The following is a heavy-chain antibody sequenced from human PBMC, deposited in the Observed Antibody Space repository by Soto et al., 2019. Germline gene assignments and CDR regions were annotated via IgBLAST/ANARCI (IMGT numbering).Heavy chain of an antibody. V-gene: IGHV3-33*08. Sequence: PWGSLRLSCAASGFTCISHGGRWIRQTPGKGLEWVAVIWYDGSNKYYADSVKGRFTISRDNSKNTLYLQMNSPRAEDTAVYYCARGARSLYCSGGSCQPYDAFDIWGQGTMVTVSS. J-gene: IGHJ3*02. CDR1: GFTCISHG. CDR2: IWYDGSNK. D-gene: IGHD2-15*01. CDR3: ARGARSLYCSGGSCQPYDAFDI.